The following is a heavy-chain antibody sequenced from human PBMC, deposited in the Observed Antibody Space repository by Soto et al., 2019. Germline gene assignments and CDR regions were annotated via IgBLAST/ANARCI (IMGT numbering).Heavy chain of an antibody. J-gene: IGHJ4*02. Sequence: SETLSLTCAVSGGSISSSNWWSWVRQPPGKGLEWIGEIYHSGSTNYNPSLKSRVTISVDKSKNQFSLKLSSVTAADTAVYYCAREGGNRYYYFDYWGQGTLVTVSS. CDR1: GGSISSSNW. D-gene: IGHD3-16*01. CDR3: AREGGNRYYYFDY. CDR2: IYHSGST. V-gene: IGHV4-4*02.